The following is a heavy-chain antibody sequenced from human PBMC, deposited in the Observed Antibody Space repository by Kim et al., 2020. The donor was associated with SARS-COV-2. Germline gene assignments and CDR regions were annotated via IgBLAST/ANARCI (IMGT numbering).Heavy chain of an antibody. D-gene: IGHD2-21*02. J-gene: IGHJ4*02. Sequence: YAASVEERFTISRDDSKNTAYLQMTSLRTEDTAVYYCFRREDCGGGDCYKWGQGTLVTVSS. CDR3: FRREDCGGGDCYK. V-gene: IGHV3-73*01.